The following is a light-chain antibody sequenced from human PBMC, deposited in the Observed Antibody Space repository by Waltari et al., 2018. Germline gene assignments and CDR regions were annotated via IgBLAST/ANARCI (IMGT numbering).Light chain of an antibody. CDR3: QQYGSSPET. CDR1: QCVSINS. V-gene: IGKV3-20*01. CDR2: DAS. Sequence: EIVLTQSPGTLSLSPGERATLSCRASQCVSINSLAWYQQKRGQAPRLLIYDASGRAAGIPDRFSGSGSGTDFTLTISRLEPEDFAVYYCQQYGSSPETFGQGTRVDIK. J-gene: IGKJ1*01.